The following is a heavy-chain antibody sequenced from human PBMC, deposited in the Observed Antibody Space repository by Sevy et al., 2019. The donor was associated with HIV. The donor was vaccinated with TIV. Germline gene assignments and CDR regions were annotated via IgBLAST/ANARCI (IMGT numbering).Heavy chain of an antibody. D-gene: IGHD2-8*01. CDR3: TRSGGAFDNGFDP. J-gene: IGHJ5*02. CDR2: ISSSGSSI. CDR1: GFTFSSYD. V-gene: IGHV3-48*03. Sequence: GGSLRLSCTASGFTFSSYDMNWVRQAPGKGLEWVSKISSSGSSIYYADSVKGRFTISRDNAKNSLNLQMNSLRAEDTAVYYCTRSGGAFDNGFDPWGQRTLVTVSS.